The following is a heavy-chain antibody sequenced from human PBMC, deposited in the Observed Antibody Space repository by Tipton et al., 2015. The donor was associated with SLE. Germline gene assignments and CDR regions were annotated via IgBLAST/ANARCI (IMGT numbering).Heavy chain of an antibody. CDR2: MNPYSHKT. CDR1: GYNFIDYD. CDR3: ARGGDFDY. D-gene: IGHD3-10*01. J-gene: IGHJ4*02. Sequence: QVQLVQSGAEVKKPGASVKVSCKASGYNFIDYDINWVRRAAGQGLEWMGFMNPYSHKTAYAQKFQGRVTLTWSTSTGTVYMELTSLASEDTAVYYCARGGDFDYWGQGTLVTVSS. V-gene: IGHV1-8*01.